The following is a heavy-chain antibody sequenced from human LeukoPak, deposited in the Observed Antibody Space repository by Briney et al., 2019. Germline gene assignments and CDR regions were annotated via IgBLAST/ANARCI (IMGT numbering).Heavy chain of an antibody. CDR2: ISANSGRT. D-gene: IGHD4/OR15-4a*01. V-gene: IGHV3-23*01. J-gene: IGHJ4*02. CDR1: GFTFSFYT. Sequence: GGSLRLSCAASGFTFSFYTMSWVRQAPGKGLGWVSGISANSGRTYYADSVKGRFTISRDNSKNTLYLQMSSLRADDTAVYYCAKRRVADYYFDYWGQGTLVTVSS. CDR3: AKRRVADYYFDY.